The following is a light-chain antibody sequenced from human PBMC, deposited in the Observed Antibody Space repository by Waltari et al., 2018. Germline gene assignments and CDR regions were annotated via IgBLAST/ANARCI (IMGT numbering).Light chain of an antibody. CDR3: QQRSNWPPIT. J-gene: IGKJ4*01. Sequence: EIVLTQSPATLSLSPGVRATLPCRASQSVSSYLAWYQQKPGQAPRLLIYDASNRATGIPARFSGSGSGTDFTLTISSLEPEDFAVYYCQQRSNWPPITFGGGTKVEIK. CDR1: QSVSSY. V-gene: IGKV3-11*01. CDR2: DAS.